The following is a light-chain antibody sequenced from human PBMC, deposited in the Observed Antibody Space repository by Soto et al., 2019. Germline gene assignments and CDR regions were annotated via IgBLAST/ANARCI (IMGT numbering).Light chain of an antibody. CDR1: QSSSNW. CDR2: MAS. Sequence: IQMTQSPSTLSASVGDRVTITCRASQSSSNWLAWYQQKPGKAPKPLIYMASSVESGVPSRFSGSGGGTEFTLTISSLQPDDFATYYCQQYYRQATFGQGTKVDI. CDR3: QQYYRQAT. V-gene: IGKV1-5*03. J-gene: IGKJ1*01.